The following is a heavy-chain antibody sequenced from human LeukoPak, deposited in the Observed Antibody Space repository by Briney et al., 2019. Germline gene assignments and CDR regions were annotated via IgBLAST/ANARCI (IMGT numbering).Heavy chain of an antibody. CDR2: IYSGGST. D-gene: IGHD2-21*01. V-gene: IGHV3-53*01. J-gene: IGHJ4*02. CDR3: ARIDSY. Sequence: PGGSLRLSCAASGFTFSSYNMNWVRQAPGKGLEWVSVIYSGGSTYYADSVKGRFTISRDNSKNTLYLQMNSLRAEDTAAYYCARIDSYWGQGTLVTVSS. CDR1: GFTFSSYN.